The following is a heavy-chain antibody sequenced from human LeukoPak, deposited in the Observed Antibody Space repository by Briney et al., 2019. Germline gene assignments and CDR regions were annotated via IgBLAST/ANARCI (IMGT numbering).Heavy chain of an antibody. V-gene: IGHV1-2*04. CDR1: GYTFTGYY. CDR2: INPNSGGT. J-gene: IGHJ6*02. Sequence: ASVKVSCKASGYTFTGYYMHWVRQAPGQGLEWMGWINPNSGGTNYAQKFQGWDTMTRDTSISTAYMELSRLRSDDTAVYYCALTPGGRDYYYGMDVWGQGTTVTVSS. CDR3: ALTPGGRDYYYGMDV. D-gene: IGHD3-10*01.